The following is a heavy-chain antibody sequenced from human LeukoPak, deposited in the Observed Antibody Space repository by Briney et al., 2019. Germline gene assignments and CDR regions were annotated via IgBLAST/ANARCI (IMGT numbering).Heavy chain of an antibody. CDR2: ISSSGSTI. V-gene: IGHV3-11*01. J-gene: IGHJ4*02. CDR1: GFTFSDYY. Sequence: GGSLRLSCAASGFTFSDYYMSWLRQAPGKGLEWVSYISSSGSTIYYADSVKGRFTISRDNAKNSLYLQMNSLRAEDTAVYYCAKIPYYYGSGSSYYFDYWGQGTLVTVSS. CDR3: AKIPYYYGSGSSYYFDY. D-gene: IGHD3-10*01.